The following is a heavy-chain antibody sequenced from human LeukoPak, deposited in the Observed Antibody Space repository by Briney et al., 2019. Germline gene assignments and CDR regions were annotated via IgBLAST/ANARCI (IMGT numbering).Heavy chain of an antibody. J-gene: IGHJ6*03. CDR2: IYHSGST. Sequence: PSQTLSLTCTVSGGSISSGAYYWSWIRQPPGKGLEWIGYIYHSGSTYYNPSLKSRVTISVDRSKNQFSLKLSSVTAADTAVYYCARDRWGDSYGPPYYYYMDVWGKGTTVTVSS. V-gene: IGHV4-30-2*01. D-gene: IGHD5-18*01. CDR1: GGSISSGAYY. CDR3: ARDRWGDSYGPPYYYYMDV.